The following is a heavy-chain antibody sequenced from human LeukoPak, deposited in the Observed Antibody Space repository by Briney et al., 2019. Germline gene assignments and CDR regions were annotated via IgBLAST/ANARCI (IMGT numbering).Heavy chain of an antibody. D-gene: IGHD2-21*01. CDR2: ISGSGGST. CDR1: GFTFSSYA. CDR3: ARENCGGDCKDWFDP. V-gene: IGHV3-23*01. J-gene: IGHJ5*02. Sequence: GGSLRLSCAASGFTFSSYAMSWVRQAPGKGLEWVSAISGSGGSTYYADSVKGRFTISRDNSKNTLYLQMNSLRAEDTAVYYCARENCGGDCKDWFDPWGQGTLVTVSS.